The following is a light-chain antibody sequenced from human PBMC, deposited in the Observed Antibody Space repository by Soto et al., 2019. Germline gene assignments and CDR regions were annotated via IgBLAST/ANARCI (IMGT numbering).Light chain of an antibody. Sequence: EIVLPQSPGPLSLSPGARAPPXCGAVRSFVXXQSVSSSYLAWYQQKPGQAPRLLIYDASNRATGIPARFSGSGSGTDFTLTISSLEPEDFAVYYCQQRSNWPPITFGQGTRLEIK. J-gene: IGKJ5*01. CDR3: QQRSNWPPIT. CDR2: DAS. V-gene: IGKV3-11*01. CDR1: QSVSSSY.